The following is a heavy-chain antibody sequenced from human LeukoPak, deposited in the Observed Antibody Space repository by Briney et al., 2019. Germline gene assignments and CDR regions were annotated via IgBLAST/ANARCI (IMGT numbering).Heavy chain of an antibody. D-gene: IGHD3-10*01. J-gene: IGHJ5*02. CDR3: ASGPGEYSSSGWFAP. Sequence: SETLSLTCTVSGRSISSSRYHWVWLRQPPGKGLEWIGSIYYSGRTFYNPSLKSRDTISVDTSKNQFSLKLSSVTAADTAVYYCASGPGEYSSSGWFAPWGQGTLVTVSS. CDR1: GRSISSSRYH. CDR2: IYYSGRT. V-gene: IGHV4-39*01.